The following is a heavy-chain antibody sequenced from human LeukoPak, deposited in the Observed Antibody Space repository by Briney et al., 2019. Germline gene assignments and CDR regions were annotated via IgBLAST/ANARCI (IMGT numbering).Heavy chain of an antibody. CDR1: GYTFTSYY. CDR2: INPRGGST. V-gene: IGHV1-46*01. CDR3: ARVGITAATADY. D-gene: IGHD4-23*01. Sequence: ASVKVSCKASGYTFTSYYMHWMRQDPGQGPEWMGIINPRGGSTDYAQKFQGRVTMTSDTSTSTVYMELHSLRSEDTAVYFCARVGITAATADYWGQGTLVTVSS. J-gene: IGHJ4*02.